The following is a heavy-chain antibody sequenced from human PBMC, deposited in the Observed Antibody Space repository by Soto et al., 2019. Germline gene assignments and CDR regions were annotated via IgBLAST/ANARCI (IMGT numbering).Heavy chain of an antibody. D-gene: IGHD6-19*01. CDR2: IIPIFGTA. V-gene: IGHV1-69*13. J-gene: IGHJ6*02. CDR3: VVFRGWYYGMDV. CDR1: GGTFSSYA. Sequence: GASVKVSCKASGGTFSSYAISWVRQAPGQGLEWMGGIIPIFGTANYAQKFQGRVTITADESTSTAYMELSSLRSEDTAVYYCVVFRGWYYGMDVWGQGTTVTVSS.